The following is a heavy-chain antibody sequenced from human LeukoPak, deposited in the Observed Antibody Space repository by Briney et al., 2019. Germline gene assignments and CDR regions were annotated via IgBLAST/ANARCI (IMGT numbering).Heavy chain of an antibody. CDR1: GFTFSSYA. J-gene: IGHJ5*02. CDR2: ISGSGGST. CDR3: AKDREWQVNRDWFDP. Sequence: PGGSLRLSCAASGFTFSSYAMSWVRQAPGKGLEWVSAISGSGGSTYYADSVKGRFTISRDNSKNTLYLQMNSLRAEDTAVYYCAKDREWQVNRDWFDPWGQGTLVTVSS. V-gene: IGHV3-23*01. D-gene: IGHD6-19*01.